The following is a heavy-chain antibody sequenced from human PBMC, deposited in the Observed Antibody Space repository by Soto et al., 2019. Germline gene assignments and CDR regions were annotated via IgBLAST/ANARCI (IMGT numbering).Heavy chain of an antibody. V-gene: IGHV3-30*18. D-gene: IGHD6-19*01. Sequence: GSLRLSCAASGFTFSSYGMHWVRQAPGKGLEWVAVISYDGSNKYYADSVKGRFTISRDNSKNTLYLQMNSLRAEDTAVYYCAKDRYRRIAVAGFSDSFDYWGQGTLVTVSS. CDR2: ISYDGSNK. J-gene: IGHJ4*02. CDR3: AKDRYRRIAVAGFSDSFDY. CDR1: GFTFSSYG.